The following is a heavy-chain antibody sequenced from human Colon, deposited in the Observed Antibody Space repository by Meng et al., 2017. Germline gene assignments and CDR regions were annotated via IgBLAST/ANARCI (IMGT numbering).Heavy chain of an antibody. Sequence: QVQLQESGPGLVQPSQTLSLTCTVSGGSISSGDYYWSWIRQPPGKGLEWIGYIYCSGSTYSNASLKSRVTISIDRSKNQFSLKLSSVTAADTAVYYCARDRKHYGERGWFDPWGQGTLVTVSS. CDR1: GGSISSGDYY. V-gene: IGHV4-30-4*01. CDR2: IYCSGST. J-gene: IGHJ5*02. D-gene: IGHD4-17*01. CDR3: ARDRKHYGERGWFDP.